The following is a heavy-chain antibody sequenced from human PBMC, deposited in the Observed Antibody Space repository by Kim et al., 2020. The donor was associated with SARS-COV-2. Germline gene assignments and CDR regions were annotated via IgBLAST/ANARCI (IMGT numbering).Heavy chain of an antibody. Sequence: SVKVSCKASGGTFSSYTISWVRQAPGQGLEWMGRIIPILGIANYAQKFQGRVTITADKSTSTAYMELSSLRSEDTAVYYCARDGVVVAANYYYGMDVWGQGTTVTVSS. CDR1: GGTFSSYT. J-gene: IGHJ6*02. CDR3: ARDGVVVAANYYYGMDV. V-gene: IGHV1-69*04. D-gene: IGHD2-15*01. CDR2: IIPILGIA.